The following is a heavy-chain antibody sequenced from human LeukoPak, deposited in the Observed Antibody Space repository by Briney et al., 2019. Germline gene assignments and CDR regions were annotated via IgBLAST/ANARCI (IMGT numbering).Heavy chain of an antibody. V-gene: IGHV3-7*01. CDR2: IKQDGSEK. J-gene: IGHJ4*02. D-gene: IGHD5-12*01. Sequence: GGSLRLSCAASGFTFSSYWMSRVRQAPGKGLEWVANIKQDGSEKYYVDSVKGRFTISRDNAKNSLYLQMNSLRAEDTAVYYCASPRGYGYYFDYWGQGTLVTVSS. CDR1: GFTFSSYW. CDR3: ASPRGYGYYFDY.